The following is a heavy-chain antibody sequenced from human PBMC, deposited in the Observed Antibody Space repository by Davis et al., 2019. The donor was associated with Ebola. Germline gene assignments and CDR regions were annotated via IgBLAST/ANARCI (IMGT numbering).Heavy chain of an antibody. CDR2: ISYDGSNK. J-gene: IGHJ3*02. CDR3: ARVIYYDSNLDAFDI. V-gene: IGHV3-30*03. D-gene: IGHD3-22*01. Sequence: GESLKISCAASGFTFSSYGMHWVRQAPGKGLEWVAVISYDGSNKYYADSVKGRFTISRDNSKNTLYLQMGSLRAEDMAVYYCARVIYYDSNLDAFDIWGQGTMVTVSS. CDR1: GFTFSSYG.